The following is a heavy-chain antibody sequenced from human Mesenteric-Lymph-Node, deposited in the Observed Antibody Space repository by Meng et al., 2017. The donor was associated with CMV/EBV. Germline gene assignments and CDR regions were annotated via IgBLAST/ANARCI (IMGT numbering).Heavy chain of an antibody. J-gene: IGHJ4*02. CDR1: GFTFSSYW. D-gene: IGHD6-19*01. CDR2: INSDGSST. Sequence: GDSLKISCAASGFTFSSYWMHWVRQAPGKGLVWVSRINSDGSSTSYADSVKGRFTISRDNAKNTLYLQMNSLRSEDTAVYYCVRDGQQWGYKYWGQGTLVTVSS. V-gene: IGHV3-74*01. CDR3: VRDGQQWGYKY.